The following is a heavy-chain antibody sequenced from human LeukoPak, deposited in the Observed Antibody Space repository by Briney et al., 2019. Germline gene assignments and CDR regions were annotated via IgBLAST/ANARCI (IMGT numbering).Heavy chain of an antibody. Sequence: ASVTVSCKASGYTFTSYGISWVRQAPGQGLEWMGWISAYNGNTNYAQKLQGRVTMTTDTSTSTAYMELRSLRSDDTAVYYCARDGSHGSGSYYPYYYGMDVWGKGTTVTVSS. CDR2: ISAYNGNT. J-gene: IGHJ6*04. CDR3: ARDGSHGSGSYYPYYYGMDV. D-gene: IGHD3-10*01. CDR1: GYTFTSYG. V-gene: IGHV1-18*04.